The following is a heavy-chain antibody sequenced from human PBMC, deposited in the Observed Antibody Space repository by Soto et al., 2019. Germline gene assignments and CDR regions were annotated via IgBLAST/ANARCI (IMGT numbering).Heavy chain of an antibody. V-gene: IGHV3-66*01. J-gene: IGHJ6*02. CDR1: GFDASVNY. CDR3: VRENYYYGMDV. Sequence: EVQLVESGGTLVQPGGSLRLSCAASGFDASVNYMTWVRQAPGKGLEWVSAINSAGSTFYADSVKGRFTISRDNSKNTLDLQMNSLRVEETAMYYCVRENYYYGMDVWGQGTAVTVSS. CDR2: INSAGST.